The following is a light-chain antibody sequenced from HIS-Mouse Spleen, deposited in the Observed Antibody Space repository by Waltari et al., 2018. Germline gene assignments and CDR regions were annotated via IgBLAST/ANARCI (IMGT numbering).Light chain of an antibody. CDR3: AAWDHSLNGVV. Sequence: QSVLTQPPSASGTPGQRVTISCSGSSSNIGSNPVNWYQQLPGTAPKLLIYSNNQRPSGVPDRFSGSKSGTSASLAISGLQSEDEADYYCAAWDHSLNGVVFGGGTKLTVL. V-gene: IGLV1-44*01. CDR1: SSNIGSNP. J-gene: IGLJ2*01. CDR2: SNN.